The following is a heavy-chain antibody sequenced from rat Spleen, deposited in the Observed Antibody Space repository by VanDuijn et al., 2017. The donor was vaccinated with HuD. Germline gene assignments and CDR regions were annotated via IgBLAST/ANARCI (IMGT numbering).Heavy chain of an antibody. D-gene: IGHD1-2*01. CDR3: TRSGYYYSNYVPFFDY. V-gene: IGHV2-43*01. Sequence: QVQLKESGPGLVQPSQTLSLTCTVSGFSLTSYHVSWVRQPPGKGLEWMGVIWTGGSTAYNSLLKSRLIISRDTSKSQVFLKMNSLQTDDTAIYFCTRSGYYYSNYVPFFDYWGQGVMVTVSS. CDR2: IWTGGST. J-gene: IGHJ2*01. CDR1: GFSLTSYH.